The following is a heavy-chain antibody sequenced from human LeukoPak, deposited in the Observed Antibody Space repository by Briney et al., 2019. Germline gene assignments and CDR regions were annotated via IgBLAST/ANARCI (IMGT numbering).Heavy chain of an antibody. D-gene: IGHD1-7*01. Sequence: SETLSLTCAVYGGSFSGYYGSWVRQPPGKGLEWVGEINHSGSTNYNPSLKSRVTISVDTSKNQFSLKLSSVTAADTAVYYCARGFKTKSVTPRLWYFDRWGRGTLVTVSS. CDR2: INHSGST. V-gene: IGHV4-34*01. CDR3: ARGFKTKSVTPRLWYFDR. J-gene: IGHJ2*01. CDR1: GGSFSGYY.